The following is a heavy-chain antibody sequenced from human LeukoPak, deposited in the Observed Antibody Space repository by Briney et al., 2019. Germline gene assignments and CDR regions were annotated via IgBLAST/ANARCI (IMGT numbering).Heavy chain of an antibody. Sequence: PGTSMRLSCDVSGMTINNSGMHWVRQAPGKGLEWVVMISHDGNVEFYLDSVKGRFTISRDNSKNTLYLQMNSLTTDDTAIYYCAKDWGVSGWYNWFDSWGQGTQVTVSS. J-gene: IGHJ5*01. CDR1: GMTINNSG. D-gene: IGHD6-19*01. CDR3: AKDWGVSGWYNWFDS. V-gene: IGHV3-30*18. CDR2: ISHDGNVE.